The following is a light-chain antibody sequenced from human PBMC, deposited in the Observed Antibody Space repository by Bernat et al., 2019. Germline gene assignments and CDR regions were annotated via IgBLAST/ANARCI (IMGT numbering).Light chain of an antibody. CDR1: SSDVGGYNY. J-gene: IGLJ3*02. CDR2: DVS. V-gene: IGLV2-11*01. CDR3: CSYAGSYTWV. Sequence: QSALTQPRSVSGSPGQSVTISCTGTSSDVGGYNYVSWYQQHPGKAPKLMIYDVSKRPSGVPDRFSGSKSGNTASLTISELQAEDEADYYYCSYAGSYTWVFGGGTKMTVL.